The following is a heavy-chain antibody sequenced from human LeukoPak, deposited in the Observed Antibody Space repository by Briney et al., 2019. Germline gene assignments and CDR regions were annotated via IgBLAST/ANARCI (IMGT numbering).Heavy chain of an antibody. CDR3: ARDIRYDSSGYYFGY. Sequence: SVKVSCTASGGTFSSYAISWVRQAPGQGLEWMGSIIPILGIANYAQKFQGRVTITADKSTSTAYMELSSLRAEDTAVYYCARDIRYDSSGYYFGYWGQGTLVTVSS. J-gene: IGHJ4*02. D-gene: IGHD3-22*01. CDR1: GGTFSSYA. V-gene: IGHV1-69*04. CDR2: IIPILGIA.